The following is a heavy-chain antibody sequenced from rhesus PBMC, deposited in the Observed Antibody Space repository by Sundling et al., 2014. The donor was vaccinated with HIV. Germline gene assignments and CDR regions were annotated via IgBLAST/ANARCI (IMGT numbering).Heavy chain of an antibody. CDR2: VSGSRGTT. CDR1: GGSISSNH. D-gene: IGHD1-1*01. J-gene: IGHJ1*01. CDR3: AREKQRVEYFAV. Sequence: QVQLQESGPGLVKPSETLSLTCAVSGGSISSNHWSWIRQAPGKGLEWIGRVSGSRGTTDYNPSLRSRVTISTDTSKNHFFLRLNSVTDADTAVYFCAREKQRVEYFAVWGQGALVTVSS. V-gene: IGHV4-173*01.